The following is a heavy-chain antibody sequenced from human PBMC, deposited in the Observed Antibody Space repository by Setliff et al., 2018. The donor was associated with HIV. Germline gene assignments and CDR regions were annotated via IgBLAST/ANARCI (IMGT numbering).Heavy chain of an antibody. J-gene: IGHJ5*02. CDR3: ARDASAPPLNWFDP. V-gene: IGHV1-69*06. CDR1: GYTFTGYY. Sequence: SVKVSCKASGYTFTGYYIHWVRQAPGQGLEWMGRIIPIFGTPNYAQKFQGRVTITADKSTNTAYMQLSSLRSEDTAMYYCARDASAPPLNWFDPWGQGTLVTVSS. CDR2: IIPIFGTP.